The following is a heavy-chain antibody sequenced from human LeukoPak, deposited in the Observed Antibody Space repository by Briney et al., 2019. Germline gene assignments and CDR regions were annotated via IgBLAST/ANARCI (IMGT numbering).Heavy chain of an antibody. V-gene: IGHV3-7*03. D-gene: IGHD3-10*01. CDR2: IKQDGSEK. Sequence: GGSLRLSCAASGFTFSSYWMSWVRQAPGKGLEWVANIKQDGSEKYYVDSVKGRFTISRDNSKNTLYLQMNSLRAEDTAVYYCAKAGSGFQDAFDIWGQGTMVTVSS. CDR1: GFTFSSYW. J-gene: IGHJ3*02. CDR3: AKAGSGFQDAFDI.